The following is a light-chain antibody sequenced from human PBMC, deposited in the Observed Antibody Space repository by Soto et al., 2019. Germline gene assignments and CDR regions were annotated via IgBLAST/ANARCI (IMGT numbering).Light chain of an antibody. CDR2: GAS. CDR3: QHYNNWPPIT. J-gene: IGKJ5*01. CDR1: QTTSGKY. Sequence: EIVLTQSPGTLSLSPGESATLSCRTSQTTSGKYLAWYQQRPGLAPRLLVYGASRRATGIPDRFRGSGSGTEFTLTISGLEPEDFAVYFCQHYNNWPPITFGQGTRLEIK. V-gene: IGKV3-20*01.